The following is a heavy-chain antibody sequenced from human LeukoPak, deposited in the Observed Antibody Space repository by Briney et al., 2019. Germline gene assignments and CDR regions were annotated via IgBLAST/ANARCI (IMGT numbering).Heavy chain of an antibody. CDR2: IYHSGST. Sequence: PSGTLSLTCAVSGGSISSSNWWSWVRQPPGKGLEWIGEIYHSGSTYYNPSLKSRVTISVDTSKNQFSLELTSVTAADTAVYYCARHSGSYLKSALHIWGQGTMVTVSS. V-gene: IGHV4-4*02. CDR3: ARHSGSYLKSALHI. CDR1: GGSISSSNW. J-gene: IGHJ3*02. D-gene: IGHD1-26*01.